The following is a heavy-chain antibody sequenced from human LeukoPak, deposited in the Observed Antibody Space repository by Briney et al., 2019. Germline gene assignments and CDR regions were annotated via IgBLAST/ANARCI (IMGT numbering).Heavy chain of an antibody. Sequence: GGSLRLSCAASGFTFSDYNMSWVRQAPGKGLEWVSYISSSGSTIYYADSVKGRFTISRDNAKNSLYLQMNSLRAEDTAVYYCARAKSSSLFNWFDPWGQGNLVTVSS. V-gene: IGHV3-11*04. D-gene: IGHD6-13*01. CDR2: ISSSGSTI. CDR3: ARAKSSSLFNWFDP. CDR1: GFTFSDYN. J-gene: IGHJ5*02.